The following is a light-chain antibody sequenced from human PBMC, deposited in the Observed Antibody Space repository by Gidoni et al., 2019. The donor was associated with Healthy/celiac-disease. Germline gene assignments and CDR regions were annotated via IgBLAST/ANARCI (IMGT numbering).Light chain of an antibody. CDR3: QQYYNTPYT. V-gene: IGKV4-1*01. CDR1: QSVLYSSNNKNY. J-gene: IGKJ2*01. CDR2: WAS. Sequence: DIVMTQSPDSLAVSLGERATINCKSSQSVLYSSNNKNYLLWYQQKPGQPPKLLIYWASTREFGVPDRFSGSGSGTDFTLTISSLQAEDVAVYYCQQYYNTPYTFGQXTKLEIK.